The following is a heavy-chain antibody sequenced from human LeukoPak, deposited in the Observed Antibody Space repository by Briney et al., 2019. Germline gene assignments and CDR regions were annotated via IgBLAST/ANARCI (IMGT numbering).Heavy chain of an antibody. CDR1: GFTFSSYW. CDR2: IKSDGST. Sequence: PGWSLRLSCAASGFTFSSYWMHWVRQASGKGLVWVSRIKSDGSTNYADSVKGRFTISRDNAKNTVSLQMNSLRAEDTGVYYCARAPSEIGGYYPEYFRHWGQGTLVTVSS. D-gene: IGHD3-22*01. J-gene: IGHJ1*01. V-gene: IGHV3-74*01. CDR3: ARAPSEIGGYYPEYFRH.